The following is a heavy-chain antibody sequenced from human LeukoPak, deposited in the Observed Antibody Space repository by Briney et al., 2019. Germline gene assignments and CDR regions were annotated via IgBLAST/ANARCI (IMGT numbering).Heavy chain of an antibody. D-gene: IGHD3-3*01. CDR1: GYTFTGYY. J-gene: IGHJ4*02. V-gene: IGHV1-2*06. CDR2: INPNSGDT. CDR3: ARSLVSGYYLPPDY. Sequence: ASVTVSCTASGYTFTGYYIHWVRQAPGQGLEWKGRINPNSGDTNYAQKFQGRVTMTRDTSISTVYMELSRLTSDDTAVYYCARSLVSGYYLPPDYWGQGTLVTVSS.